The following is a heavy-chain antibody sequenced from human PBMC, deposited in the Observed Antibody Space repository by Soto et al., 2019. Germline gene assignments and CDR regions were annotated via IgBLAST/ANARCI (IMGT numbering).Heavy chain of an antibody. CDR1: GGSFSGYY. V-gene: IGHV4-34*01. J-gene: IGHJ4*02. D-gene: IGHD1-26*01. CDR2: INHSGST. CDR3: ARARLSGSYHY. Sequence: SETLSLTCAVYGGSFSGYYWSWIRQPPGKGLEWIGEINHSGSTNYNPSLKSRVTISVDTSKSQFSLKLSSVTAADTAVYYCARARLSGSYHYWGQGTLVTVSS.